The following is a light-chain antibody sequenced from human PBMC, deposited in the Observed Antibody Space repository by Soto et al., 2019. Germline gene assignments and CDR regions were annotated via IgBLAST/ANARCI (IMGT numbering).Light chain of an antibody. CDR3: QQYNNWWT. J-gene: IGKJ1*01. Sequence: EVVMTQSPAPLSVSPGERATLSCRASQSLSSNLAWYQQKPGQAPRLLIYGASTRATGVPARFSGSGSGTEFTLTISSLQSEDFAVYYCQQYNNWWTFGQGTKVEI. CDR1: QSLSSN. CDR2: GAS. V-gene: IGKV3-15*01.